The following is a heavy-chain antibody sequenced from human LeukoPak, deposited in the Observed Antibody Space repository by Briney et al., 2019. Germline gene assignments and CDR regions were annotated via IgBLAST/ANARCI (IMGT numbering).Heavy chain of an antibody. J-gene: IGHJ4*02. CDR2: ITATTSST. CDR3: ARDSLTLRDY. V-gene: IGHV3-23*01. CDR1: GFTFSIYA. Sequence: PGGSLRLSCAASGFTFSIYAMHWVRQAPGKGLEWVSTITATTSSTSYADSVKGRFTISRDNSKNTLYLQMNSLRAEDTAVYYCARDSLTLRDYWGQGTLVTVSS.